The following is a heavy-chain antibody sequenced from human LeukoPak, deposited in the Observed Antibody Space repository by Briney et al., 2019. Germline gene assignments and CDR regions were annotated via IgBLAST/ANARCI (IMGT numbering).Heavy chain of an antibody. CDR2: VYHTGST. CDR1: GYSISYGYF. J-gene: IGHJ4*02. V-gene: IGHV4-38-2*02. Sequence: SETLSLTCTVSGYSISYGYFWAWIRPPPGKGLEWIGSVYHTGSTHYTPSFKSRVTISLDTSKNHFSLKLTSVTAADTAVYFCAGLTRDGYHFEWWGRGTLVTVSS. CDR3: AGLTRDGYHFEW. D-gene: IGHD6-13*01.